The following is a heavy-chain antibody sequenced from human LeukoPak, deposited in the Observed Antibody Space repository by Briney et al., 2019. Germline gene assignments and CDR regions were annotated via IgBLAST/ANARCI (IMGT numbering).Heavy chain of an antibody. CDR2: IYTSGST. Sequence: SETLSLTCTVSGGSISSYYWSWIRQPAGKGLEWIGRIYTSGSTNYNPSLKSRVTISVDTSKNQFSLKLSSVTAADTAVYYCARGRLRFLEWLSPPVAFDIWGQGTMVTVSS. D-gene: IGHD3-3*01. CDR1: GGSISSYY. V-gene: IGHV4-4*07. J-gene: IGHJ3*02. CDR3: ARGRLRFLEWLSPPVAFDI.